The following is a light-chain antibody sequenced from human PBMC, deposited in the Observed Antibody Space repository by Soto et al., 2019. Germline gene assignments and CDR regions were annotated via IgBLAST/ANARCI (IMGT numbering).Light chain of an antibody. CDR3: QQYDSYSLT. Sequence: DIQMTQSPSTLSSSVGDRVIITCRASQSITTWLAWYQQKPGKAPKLLIYDASSLESGVPSRFSGSGSGTEFTLTISSLQPDDFETYYCQQYDSYSLTFGQGTKVDI. CDR1: QSITTW. V-gene: IGKV1-5*01. CDR2: DAS. J-gene: IGKJ1*01.